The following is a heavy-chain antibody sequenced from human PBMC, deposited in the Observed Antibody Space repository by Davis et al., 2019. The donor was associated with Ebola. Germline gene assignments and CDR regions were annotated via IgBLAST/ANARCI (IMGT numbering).Heavy chain of an antibody. CDR2: IKQDGSEK. D-gene: IGHD4-23*01. J-gene: IGHJ4*02. V-gene: IGHV3-7*01. CDR1: GFSVSSNY. CDR3: AQQLGDYGGNALRY. Sequence: GESLKISCAASGFSVSSNYMNWVRQAPGKGLEWVANIKQDGSEKYYVDSVKGRFTISRDNAKKSLYLQMDSLRAEDTAVYYCAQQLGDYGGNALRYWGQGTLVTVSS.